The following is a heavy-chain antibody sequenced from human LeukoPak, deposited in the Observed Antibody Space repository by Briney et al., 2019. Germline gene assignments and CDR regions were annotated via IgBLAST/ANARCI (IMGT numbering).Heavy chain of an antibody. V-gene: IGHV3-30*02. J-gene: IGHJ5*02. CDR2: IRYDGSNK. CDR3: AILPRQTTVTTP. D-gene: IGHD4-17*01. Sequence: QTGGSLRLSCAASGFTFSSYGMHWVRQAPGKGLEWVAFIRYDGSNKYYADSVKGRFTISRDNSKNTLYLQMNSLRAEDTAVYYCAILPRQTTVTTPWGQGTLVTVSS. CDR1: GFTFSSYG.